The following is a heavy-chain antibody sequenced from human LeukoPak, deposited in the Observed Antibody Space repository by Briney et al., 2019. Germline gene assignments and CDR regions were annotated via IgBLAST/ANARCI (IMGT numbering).Heavy chain of an antibody. CDR1: GFTFNSYS. CDR2: ISSSGSSI. CDR3: ARGDNWNSYYYYYMDV. J-gene: IGHJ6*03. D-gene: IGHD1-7*01. Sequence: GGSLRLSCAASGFTFNSYSMIWVRQAPGKGREWVSYISSSGSSIYYADSVKGRFTISRDNAENSLNLQMNSLRAEDTAVYYCARGDNWNSYYYYYMDVWGKGTTVTVFS. V-gene: IGHV3-48*04.